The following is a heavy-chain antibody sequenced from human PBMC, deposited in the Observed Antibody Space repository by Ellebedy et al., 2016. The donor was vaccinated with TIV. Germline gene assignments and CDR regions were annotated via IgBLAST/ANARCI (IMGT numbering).Heavy chain of an antibody. CDR2: IYYSGST. J-gene: IGHJ6*02. V-gene: IGHV4-39*07. CDR3: ARDRIGPYGMDV. CDR1: GGSISSSSYY. Sequence: SETLSLXXTVSGGSISSSSYYWGWIRQPPGKGLEWIGSIYYSGSTYYNPSLKSRVTISVDTSKNQFSLKLSSVTAADTAVYYCARDRIGPYGMDVWGQGTTVTVSS.